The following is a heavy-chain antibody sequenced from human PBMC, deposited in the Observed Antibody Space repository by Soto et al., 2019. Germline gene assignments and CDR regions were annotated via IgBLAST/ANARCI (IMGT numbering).Heavy chain of an antibody. CDR2: ISSSSSYI. J-gene: IGHJ6*03. V-gene: IGHV3-21*01. Sequence: EVQLVESGGGLVKPGGSLRLSCAASGFTFSSYSMNWVRQAPGKGLEWVSSISSSSSYIYYADSVKGRFTISRDNAKNSLYLQMNILRAEDTAVYYCARALSQRDTVSGYYYYYMDVWGKGTTVTVSS. D-gene: IGHD2-2*01. CDR3: ARALSQRDTVSGYYYYYMDV. CDR1: GFTFSSYS.